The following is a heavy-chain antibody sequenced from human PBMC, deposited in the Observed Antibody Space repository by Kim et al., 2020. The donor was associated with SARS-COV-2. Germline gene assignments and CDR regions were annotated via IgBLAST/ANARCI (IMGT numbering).Heavy chain of an antibody. Sequence: SETLSLTCTVSGGSISDSYWSWLRQPPGEGLQWIAYVHSSGTTNYNPSLKSRVSISLDSSQNQFSLKLTSVTAADSAVYYCAKGAGWHDFWGQGILVTVS. V-gene: IGHV4-59*01. J-gene: IGHJ4*02. CDR1: GGSISDSY. CDR3: AKGAGWHDF. D-gene: IGHD6-19*01. CDR2: VHSSGTT.